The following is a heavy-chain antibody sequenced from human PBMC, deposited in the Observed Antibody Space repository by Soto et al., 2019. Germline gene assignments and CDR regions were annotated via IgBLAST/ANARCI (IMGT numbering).Heavy chain of an antibody. V-gene: IGHV1-69*01. D-gene: IGHD6-13*01. Sequence: QVQLVQSGDEVKKPGSSVKVSCKASGGTFSSYAISWVRQAPGQGLEWMGGIIPIFGTANYAQKFQGRVTITADESTSTAYMELSSLRSEDTAVYYCASGPIQQLASFSWFDPWGQRTLVTVSS. CDR1: GGTFSSYA. CDR3: ASGPIQQLASFSWFDP. CDR2: IIPIFGTA. J-gene: IGHJ5*02.